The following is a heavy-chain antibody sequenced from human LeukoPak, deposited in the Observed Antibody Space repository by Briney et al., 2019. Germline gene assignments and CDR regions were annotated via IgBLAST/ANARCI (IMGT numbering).Heavy chain of an antibody. D-gene: IGHD3-10*01. Sequence: SETLSLTCAVYGGSFSGYYWSWIRQPPGKGPEWIGEINHSGSTNYNPSLKSRVTISVDTSKNQFSLKLSSVTAADTAVYYCARRQPTPYYYGSGSYYNTGIYFDYWGQGTLVTVSS. V-gene: IGHV4-34*01. CDR3: ARRQPTPYYYGSGSYYNTGIYFDY. CDR1: GGSFSGYY. J-gene: IGHJ4*02. CDR2: INHSGST.